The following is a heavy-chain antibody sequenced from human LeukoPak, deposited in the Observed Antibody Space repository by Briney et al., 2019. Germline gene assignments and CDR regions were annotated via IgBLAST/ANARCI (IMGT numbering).Heavy chain of an antibody. CDR1: GGSISSYY. V-gene: IGHV4-59*01. Sequence: SETLSLTCTVSGGSISSYYWSWIRQPPGKGLEWIGYIFYTGSTNYNPSLKSRVTISVDTSKNQFSLKLNSVSAADTAVYYCARDGAVDILTGYGAFDIWGQGTMVTVSS. CDR2: IFYTGST. D-gene: IGHD3-9*01. J-gene: IGHJ3*02. CDR3: ARDGAVDILTGYGAFDI.